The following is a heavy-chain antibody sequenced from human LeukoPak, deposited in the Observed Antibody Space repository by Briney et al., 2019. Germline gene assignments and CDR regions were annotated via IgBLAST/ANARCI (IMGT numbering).Heavy chain of an antibody. D-gene: IGHD4-17*01. CDR1: GFTFSSYA. Sequence: GGSLRLSCAASGFTFSSYAMSWVRQAPGKGLEWVSVISGSGGDTYYADSVKGRFTISGDNSKNTVYLQMNSLRAEDTALYYCAKGGVYGDYYFDYWGQGTLVTVSS. J-gene: IGHJ4*02. CDR2: ISGSGGDT. V-gene: IGHV3-23*01. CDR3: AKGGVYGDYYFDY.